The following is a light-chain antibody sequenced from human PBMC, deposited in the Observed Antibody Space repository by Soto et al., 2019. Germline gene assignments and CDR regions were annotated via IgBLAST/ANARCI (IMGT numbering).Light chain of an antibody. CDR2: GAS. CDR1: QSVSSSY. CDR3: QQYNKWPQT. Sequence: MVLTQSPGTLSLSQGERATLSCRASQSVSSSYLAWYQQRPGQAPRLLIYGASTRATGVPARFSGSGSGTDFTLTISSLQSEDLAVYHCQQYNKWPQTFGQGTKVDI. J-gene: IGKJ1*01. V-gene: IGKV3-15*01.